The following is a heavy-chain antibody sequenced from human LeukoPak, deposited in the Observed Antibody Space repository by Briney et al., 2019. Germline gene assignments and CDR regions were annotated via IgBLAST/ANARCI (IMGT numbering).Heavy chain of an antibody. V-gene: IGHV1-46*01. CDR1: GYAFTSYF. CDR3: AREWGKDSYYFDY. CDR2: INPSDDST. J-gene: IGHJ4*02. D-gene: IGHD3-16*01. Sequence: GASVKVSCKASGYAFTSYFILWVRRAPGQGLEWMGTINPSDDSTSYARRIQGRVTMTRDTSTSTVYMELSSLRSEDTAVYYCAREWGKDSYYFDYWGQGTLVTVSS.